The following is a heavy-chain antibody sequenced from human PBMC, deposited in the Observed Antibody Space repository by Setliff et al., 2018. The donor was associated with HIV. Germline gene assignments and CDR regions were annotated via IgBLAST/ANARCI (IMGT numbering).Heavy chain of an antibody. Sequence: GGSLRLSCAASGFTFDDYAMHWVRQAPGKGLEWVSGISWNSGSIGYADSVKGRFTISRDNAKNSLYLQMNSLRAEDTALYYCARGARGYSYGWGQGTLVTVSS. CDR1: GFTFDDYA. CDR3: ARGARGYSYG. V-gene: IGHV3-9*01. D-gene: IGHD5-18*01. CDR2: ISWNSGSI. J-gene: IGHJ4*02.